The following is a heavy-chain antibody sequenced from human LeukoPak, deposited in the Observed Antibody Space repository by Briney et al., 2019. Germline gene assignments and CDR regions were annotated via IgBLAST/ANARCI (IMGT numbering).Heavy chain of an antibody. Sequence: SETLSLTCTVSGGSISSYYGSWIREPPGKGLEGIGYMYYSGRTNYNPSLKSRVTISVDTSKNQFSLKLSSVTAADTAVYYCARENEMAPDYWGQGTLLTVSA. CDR2: MYYSGRT. J-gene: IGHJ4*02. CDR3: ARENEMAPDY. V-gene: IGHV4-59*01. D-gene: IGHD5-24*01. CDR1: GGSISSYY.